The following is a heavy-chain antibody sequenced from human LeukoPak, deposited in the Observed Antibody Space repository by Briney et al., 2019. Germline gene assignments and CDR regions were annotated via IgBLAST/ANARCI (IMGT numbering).Heavy chain of an antibody. CDR3: ARDPTGGTFDY. Sequence: SETLSLTCTVSGGSISSSSYYWGWIRQPPGKGLGWIGSIYYSGSTYYNPSLKSRVTISVDTSKNQFSLKLSSVTAADTAVYYCARDPTGGTFDYWGQGTLVTVSS. CDR2: IYYSGST. V-gene: IGHV4-39*07. D-gene: IGHD3-16*01. J-gene: IGHJ4*02. CDR1: GGSISSSSYY.